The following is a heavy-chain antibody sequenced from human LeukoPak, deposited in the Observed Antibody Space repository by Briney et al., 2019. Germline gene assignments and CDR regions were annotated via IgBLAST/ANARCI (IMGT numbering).Heavy chain of an antibody. Sequence: ASVKVSCKASGYTFTSYYMHWVRQAPGQGLEWMGIINPSGGSTSYAQKFQGRVTMTRDTSTSTVYMELSSLRSEDTAVYYCARASPDYYDSSGPYDYWGQGTLVTVSS. CDR3: ARASPDYYDSSGPYDY. V-gene: IGHV1-46*01. J-gene: IGHJ4*02. D-gene: IGHD3-22*01. CDR1: GYTFTSYY. CDR2: INPSGGST.